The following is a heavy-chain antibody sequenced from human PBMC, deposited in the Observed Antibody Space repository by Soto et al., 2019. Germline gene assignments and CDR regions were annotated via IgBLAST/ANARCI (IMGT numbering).Heavy chain of an antibody. CDR2: IIPIYGTA. Sequence: QVKLVQSGAAVKKPGSSVKVSCTASGGTFSSFTISWVRQAPGQGLEWMGGIIPIYGTANYAQKFQGRVTITADASTRTAYMELSSLRSEDTSVYYCAKDRRADWESYNDYAMDVWGQGHTVTVSS. CDR3: AKDRRADWESYNDYAMDV. D-gene: IGHD1-26*01. J-gene: IGHJ6*02. V-gene: IGHV1-69*01. CDR1: GGTFSSFT.